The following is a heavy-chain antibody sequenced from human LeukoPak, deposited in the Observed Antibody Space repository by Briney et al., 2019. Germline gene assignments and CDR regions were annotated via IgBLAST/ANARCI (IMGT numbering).Heavy chain of an antibody. CDR2: IYTSGST. Sequence: SETLSLTCTVSGYSISSGYYWGWIRQPPGKGLEWIGRIYTSGSTNYNPSLKSRVTMSVDTSKNQFSLKLSSVTAADTAVYYCARVSVMDYYYYMDVWGEGTTVTISS. CDR3: ARVSVMDYYYYMDV. CDR1: GYSISSGYY. V-gene: IGHV4-38-2*02. J-gene: IGHJ6*03.